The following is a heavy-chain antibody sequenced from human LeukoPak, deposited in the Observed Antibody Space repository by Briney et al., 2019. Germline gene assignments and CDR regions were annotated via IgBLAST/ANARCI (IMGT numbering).Heavy chain of an antibody. V-gene: IGHV1-8*01. D-gene: IGHD2-2*01. CDR3: ARKTCSSTSCLHP. CDR2: MNPNTGNS. J-gene: IGHJ5*02. Sequence: AASVKVSCMASGYTFTSYDINWARQAAGQGLEWMGWMNPNTGNSGYAQRFQGRVTMTRDTSIDTAYMELSSLGSEDTAVYYCARKTCSSTSCLHPWGQGTLVTVSS. CDR1: GYTFTSYD.